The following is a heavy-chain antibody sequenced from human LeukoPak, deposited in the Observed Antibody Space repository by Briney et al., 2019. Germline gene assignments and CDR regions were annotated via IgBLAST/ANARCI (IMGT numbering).Heavy chain of an antibody. V-gene: IGHV1-46*01. J-gene: IGHJ6*03. CDR2: INPSGGST. CDR1: GYTFTSYY. CDR3: AAVAGTGYYYYMDV. Sequence: ASVKVPCKASGYTFTSYYMHWVRQAPGQGLEWMGIINPSGGSTSYAQKFQGRVTMTRDMSTSTVYMELSSLRSEDTAVYYCAAVAGTGYYYYMDVWGKGTTVTVSS. D-gene: IGHD6-19*01.